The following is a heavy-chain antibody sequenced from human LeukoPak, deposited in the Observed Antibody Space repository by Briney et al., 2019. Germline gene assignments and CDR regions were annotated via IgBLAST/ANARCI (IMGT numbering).Heavy chain of an antibody. V-gene: IGHV3-49*03. Sequence: GGSLRLSCAASGFTFSSYAMSWFRQAPGKGLEWVGFIRSKAYGGTTEYAASVKGRFTISRDDSKSIAYLQMNSLKTEDTAVYYCTRGGIMITFGGVIADPFDYWGQGTLVTVSS. CDR2: IRSKAYGGTT. D-gene: IGHD3-16*02. CDR3: TRGGIMITFGGVIADPFDY. J-gene: IGHJ4*02. CDR1: GFTFSSYA.